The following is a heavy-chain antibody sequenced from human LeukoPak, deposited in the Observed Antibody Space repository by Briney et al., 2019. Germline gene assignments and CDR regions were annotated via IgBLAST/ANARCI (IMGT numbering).Heavy chain of an antibody. CDR2: IHHSGGS. D-gene: IGHD3-10*01. J-gene: IGHJ5*02. V-gene: IGHV4-31*03. CDR1: GGSISSGGYY. CDR3: ARGGGLRRSWLDL. Sequence: PSQTLSLTCTVSGGSISSGGYYWTWIRQPPGKGLEWIGEIHHSGGSNYNASLKSRVTISFDPSKNQFSMKLPSMTAADTATYFCARGGGLRRSWLDLWGQGTLVTVSS.